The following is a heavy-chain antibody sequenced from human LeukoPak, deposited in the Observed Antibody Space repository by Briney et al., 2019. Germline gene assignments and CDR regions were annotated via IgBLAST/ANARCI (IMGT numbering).Heavy chain of an antibody. V-gene: IGHV1-58*02. CDR2: IVLGAGNT. D-gene: IGHD3-3*01. Sequence: SVKVSCKASGLTFPNSAMQWVRQARGQRLEWIGWIVLGAGNTVYSHKFHHRVTITRDISTNTAYMELDSLGSEDTAVYYCAAQRGASLHDFWSTRLFDPWGQGTLVTVSS. CDR3: AAQRGASLHDFWSTRLFDP. J-gene: IGHJ5*02. CDR1: GLTFPNSA.